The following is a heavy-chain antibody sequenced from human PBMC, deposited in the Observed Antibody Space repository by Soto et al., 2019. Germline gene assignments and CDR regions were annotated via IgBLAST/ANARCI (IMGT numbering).Heavy chain of an antibody. CDR3: ARDTYGDYAYFDY. D-gene: IGHD4-17*01. V-gene: IGHV4-31*03. Sequence: QVQLQESGPGLVKPSQTLSLTCTVSGGSISSGGYYWSWIRQHPGKGLEWIGYIYYSGSTYYNPSLESRVTLSVDTSKNQCSLKLSSVTAADTAVYYCARDTYGDYAYFDYWGQGTLVTVSS. J-gene: IGHJ4*02. CDR1: GGSISSGGYY. CDR2: IYYSGST.